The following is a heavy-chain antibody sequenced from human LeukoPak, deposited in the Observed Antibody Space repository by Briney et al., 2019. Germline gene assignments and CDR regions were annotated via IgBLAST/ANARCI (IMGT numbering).Heavy chain of an antibody. V-gene: IGHV4-39*01. D-gene: IGHD2-2*02. CDR2: IYYSGST. CDR1: GGSISSSSYY. J-gene: IGHJ5*02. Sequence: SETLSLTCTVSGGSISSSSYYWGWIRQPPGKGLEWIGSIYYSGSTYYNPSLKSRGTISVDTSKNQFSLKLSSVTAADTAVYYCARHEIVVVPAAILCGWFDPWGQGTLVTVSS. CDR3: ARHEIVVVPAAILCGWFDP.